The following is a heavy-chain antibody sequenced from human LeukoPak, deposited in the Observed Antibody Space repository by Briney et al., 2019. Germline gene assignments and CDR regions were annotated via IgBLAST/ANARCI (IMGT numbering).Heavy chain of an antibody. J-gene: IGHJ4*02. CDR3: AKAQVPESYGSGSYYVGFDY. Sequence: QPGASLRLSCAASGFTFSNYAMSWVRQAPGKGLEWVSAITGSGGNTYYADSVKGRFTISRDNSKNTVFLQMNSLRAEDTAVYYCAKAQVPESYGSGSYYVGFDYWGQGTLVTVSS. D-gene: IGHD3-10*01. CDR1: GFTFSNYA. V-gene: IGHV3-23*01. CDR2: ITGSGGNT.